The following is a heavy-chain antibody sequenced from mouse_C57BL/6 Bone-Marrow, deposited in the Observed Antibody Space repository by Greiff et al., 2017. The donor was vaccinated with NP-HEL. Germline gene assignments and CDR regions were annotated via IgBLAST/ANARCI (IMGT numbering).Heavy chain of an antibody. Sequence: EVMLVESEGGLVQPGSSMKLSCTASGFTFSDYYMAWVRQVPEKGLEWVANINYDGSSTYYLDSLKSRFIISRDNAKNILYLQMSSLKSEDTATYYCARDRDPFAYWGQGTLVTVSA. CDR3: ARDRDPFAY. CDR1: GFTFSDYY. J-gene: IGHJ3*01. CDR2: INYDGSST. V-gene: IGHV5-16*01.